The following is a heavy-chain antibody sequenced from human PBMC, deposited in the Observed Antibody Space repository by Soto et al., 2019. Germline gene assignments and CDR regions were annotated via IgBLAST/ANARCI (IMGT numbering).Heavy chain of an antibody. D-gene: IGHD4-17*01. CDR2: INHSGST. J-gene: IGHJ4*02. Sequence: SETLSLTCAVYGGSFSGYYWSWIRQPPGKGLEWIGEINHSGSTNYNPSLKSRVTISVDTSKNQFSLKLNSVTAADTAVYYCARTLYGDNVDYWGQGTLVTVSS. V-gene: IGHV4-34*01. CDR1: GGSFSGYY. CDR3: ARTLYGDNVDY.